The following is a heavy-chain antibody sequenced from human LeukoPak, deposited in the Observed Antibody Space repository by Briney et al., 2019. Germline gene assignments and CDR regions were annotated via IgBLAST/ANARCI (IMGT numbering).Heavy chain of an antibody. CDR3: AKDGITMVRGVRYYFDY. D-gene: IGHD3-10*01. J-gene: IGHJ4*02. CDR2: ISYDGCNK. Sequence: GGSLRLSCAASGFTFSSYGMHWVRQAPGKGLEWVAVISYDGCNKYYADSVKGRFTISRDNSKNTLYLQMNSLRAEDTAVYYCAKDGITMVRGVRYYFDYWGQGTLVTVSS. V-gene: IGHV3-30*18. CDR1: GFTFSSYG.